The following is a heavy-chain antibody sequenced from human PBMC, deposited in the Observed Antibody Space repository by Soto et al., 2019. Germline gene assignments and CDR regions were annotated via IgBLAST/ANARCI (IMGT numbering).Heavy chain of an antibody. V-gene: IGHV1-69*01. CDR1: GGTFSSYL. Sequence: QVQLVQSGAEVKKPGSSVEVSCKASGGTFSSYLISWVRQAPGQGLEWMGGIIPMFGTANYAQKFQGRVTITADESTSTAYMELSSLRSEDTALYYCARDPQPSVLTGGIAGYHGLDVWGQGTTVTVAS. D-gene: IGHD2-15*01. J-gene: IGHJ6*02. CDR3: ARDPQPSVLTGGIAGYHGLDV. CDR2: IIPMFGTA.